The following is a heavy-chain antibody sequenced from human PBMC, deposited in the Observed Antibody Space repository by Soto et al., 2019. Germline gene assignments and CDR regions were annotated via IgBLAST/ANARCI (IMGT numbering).Heavy chain of an antibody. J-gene: IGHJ5*02. D-gene: IGHD1-26*01. V-gene: IGHV3-23*01. Sequence: GGSLRLSCAASGFIFENFGMSWVRQAPGKGLEWISSISGSGFKKYYADSVKGRFTISRDNSKSTVYLELNNLSAEDTAVYHCAKNQGVELVPLATVDWYDPWGQGSVVTVSS. CDR3: AKNQGVELVPLATVDWYDP. CDR2: ISGSGFKK. CDR1: GFIFENFG.